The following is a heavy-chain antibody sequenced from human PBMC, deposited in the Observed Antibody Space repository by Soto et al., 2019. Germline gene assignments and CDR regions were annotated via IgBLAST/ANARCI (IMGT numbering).Heavy chain of an antibody. CDR2: IFYSGST. D-gene: IGHD2-15*01. V-gene: IGHV4-39*01. CDR3: ARHLTYCSAGSCYSDFPYYGMDV. Sequence: SETLSLTCTVSGGSISSSSYYWGWIRQPPGKGLEWIGSIFYSGSTYYNPSLKSRVTISVDTSKNQFSLKLSSVTAADTAVYYCARHLTYCSAGSCYSDFPYYGMDVWGQGTTVTAP. CDR1: GGSISSSSYY. J-gene: IGHJ6*02.